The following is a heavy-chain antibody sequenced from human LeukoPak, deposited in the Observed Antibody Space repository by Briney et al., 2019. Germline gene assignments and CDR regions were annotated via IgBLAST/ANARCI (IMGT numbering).Heavy chain of an antibody. J-gene: IGHJ3*02. D-gene: IGHD1-7*01. CDR2: INSEGSPT. CDR1: GFTFSSYC. V-gene: IGHV3-74*01. Sequence: GGSLRLSCAASGFTFSSYCMHWVRQAPGKGLVWVSRINSEGSPTTYADSVKGRFTISRDNAKNTLYLQMNSLRVEDTAVYYCAREGGTNRDALDIWGQGTMVTVPS. CDR3: AREGGTNRDALDI.